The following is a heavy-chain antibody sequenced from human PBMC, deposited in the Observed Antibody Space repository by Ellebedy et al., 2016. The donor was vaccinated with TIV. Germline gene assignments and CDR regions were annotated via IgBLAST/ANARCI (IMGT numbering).Heavy chain of an antibody. V-gene: IGHV1-2*02. CDR1: GYTFTGYY. Sequence: GESLKISCKASGYTFTGYYMHWVRQAPGQGLEWMGWINPNSGGTNYAQKFQGRVTMTRDTSISTAYMELSRLRSDDTAVYYCARDWGFGEFNWFDPWGQGTLVTVSS. CDR3: ARDWGFGEFNWFDP. J-gene: IGHJ5*02. D-gene: IGHD3-10*01. CDR2: INPNSGGT.